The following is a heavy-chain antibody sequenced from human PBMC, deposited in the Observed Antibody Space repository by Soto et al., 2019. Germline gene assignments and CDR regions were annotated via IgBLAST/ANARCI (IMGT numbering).Heavy chain of an antibody. V-gene: IGHV4-31*03. Sequence: SETLSVTCTVSGGSISSGGYYWSWFRKHPGKGLEWIGYIYYSGRTYYNPSLKRRVTISVDTTKNKFSLKRSTVNTADTAVDYCARSRSFGDLLSILFDYWGQGXLVTVSS. CDR3: ARSRSFGDLLSILFDY. J-gene: IGHJ4*02. CDR2: IYYSGRT. D-gene: IGHD3-10*01. CDR1: GGSISSGGYY.